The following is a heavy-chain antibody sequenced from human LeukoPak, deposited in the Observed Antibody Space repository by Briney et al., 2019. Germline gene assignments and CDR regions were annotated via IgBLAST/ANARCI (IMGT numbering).Heavy chain of an antibody. CDR1: GFTFDDYA. J-gene: IGHJ4*02. Sequence: GGSLRLSCAASGFTFDDYAMHWVRQAPGKGLEWVSGISWNSGSIGYADSVKGRFTISRDNAKNSLYLQMNSLRAEDTALYYCALGGYSRYGGQGPLVTVSS. CDR2: ISWNSGSI. V-gene: IGHV3-9*01. CDR3: ALGGYSRY. D-gene: IGHD1-26*01.